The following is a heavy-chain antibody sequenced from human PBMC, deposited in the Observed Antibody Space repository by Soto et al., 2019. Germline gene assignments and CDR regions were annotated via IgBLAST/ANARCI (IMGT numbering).Heavy chain of an antibody. D-gene: IGHD1-26*01. CDR2: IIPIFGTA. CDR3: ARVGASGSYSDWIDY. V-gene: IGHV1-69*06. CDR1: GGTFSSYA. Sequence: QVQLVQSGAEVKKPGSSVKVSCKASGGTFSSYAISWVRQAPGQGLEWMGGIIPIFGTANYAQKFRGRVTITADKSTSTAYMELSSLRSEDTAVYYCARVGASGSYSDWIDYWGQGTLVTVSS. J-gene: IGHJ4*02.